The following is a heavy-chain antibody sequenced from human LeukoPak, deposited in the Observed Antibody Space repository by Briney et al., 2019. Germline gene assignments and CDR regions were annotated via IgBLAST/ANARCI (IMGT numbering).Heavy chain of an antibody. D-gene: IGHD6-19*01. CDR1: GGSISSYY. CDR2: IYYSGST. CDR3: ARVQQWLVPSAFDI. J-gene: IGHJ3*02. V-gene: IGHV4-59*01. Sequence: SETLSLTCTASGGSISSYYWSWIRQPPGKGLEWIGYIYYSGSTNYNPSLKSRVTISVDTSKNQFSLKLSSVTAADTAVYYCARVQQWLVPSAFDIWGQGTMVTVSS.